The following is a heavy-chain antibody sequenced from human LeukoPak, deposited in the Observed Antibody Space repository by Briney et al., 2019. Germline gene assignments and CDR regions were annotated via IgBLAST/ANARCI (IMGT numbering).Heavy chain of an antibody. D-gene: IGHD4-23*01. CDR2: INSDDSTT. CDR3: ARVTVGSPFDY. V-gene: IGHV3-74*01. CDR1: GFTFSTYW. Sequence: PGGSLRLSCAASGFTFSTYWMHWVRQAPGKGLVWVSCINSDDSTTNYADSVKGRFTISRDNAKNTLYLQMNSLRAEDTAVYYCARVTVGSPFDYWGQGALVTVSS. J-gene: IGHJ4*02.